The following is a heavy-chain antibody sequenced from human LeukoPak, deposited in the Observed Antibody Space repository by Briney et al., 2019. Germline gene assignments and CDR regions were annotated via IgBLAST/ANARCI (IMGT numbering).Heavy chain of an antibody. V-gene: IGHV4-30-2*01. CDR3: ARGSLYGDYFDY. CDR2: IYHSGST. CDR1: GGSISSGGYS. D-gene: IGHD4-17*01. Sequence: SQTLSLTCAVSGGSISSGGYSWSWIRQPPGKGLEWIGYIYHSGSTYYNPSLKSRVTISVDRSKNQFSLKLSSVTAADTAVYYCARGSLYGDYFDYWGQGTPVTVSS. J-gene: IGHJ4*02.